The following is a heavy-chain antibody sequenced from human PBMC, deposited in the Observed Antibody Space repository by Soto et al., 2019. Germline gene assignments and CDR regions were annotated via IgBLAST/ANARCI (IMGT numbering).Heavy chain of an antibody. CDR1: GYTFTSYG. CDR2: ISAYNGNT. J-gene: IGHJ4*02. V-gene: IGHV1-18*01. CDR3: ARTMEYDSSGYFRY. Sequence: QVQLVQSGAEVKKPGASVKVSCKASGYTFTSYGFSWVRQAPGQGLEWMGWISAYNGNTKYAQKFQGRVTMTTDTSTTTAYMELRSLRFDDTAVYYCARTMEYDSSGYFRYWGQGTLVTVSS. D-gene: IGHD3-22*01.